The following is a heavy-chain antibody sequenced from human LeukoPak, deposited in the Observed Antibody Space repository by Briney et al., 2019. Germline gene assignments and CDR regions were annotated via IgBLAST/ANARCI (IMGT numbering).Heavy chain of an antibody. CDR1: GFTFSNYG. CDR3: ARDPPGYPYYMDV. D-gene: IGHD1-1*01. J-gene: IGHJ6*03. Sequence: GGSLRLSRAASGFTFSNYGMHWVRQAPGKGLEWVAFIRYDGSHKYYADSLKGRFTISRDNAKNSLYLQMNSLRAEDTAVYYCARDPPGYPYYMDVRGKGTTVTISS. CDR2: IRYDGSHK. V-gene: IGHV3-30*02.